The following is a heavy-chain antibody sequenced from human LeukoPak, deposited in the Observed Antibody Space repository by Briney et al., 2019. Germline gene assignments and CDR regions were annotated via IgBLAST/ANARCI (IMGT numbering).Heavy chain of an antibody. Sequence: SETLSLTCTVSGGSISSVSYYWGWIRQPPGKGLECIGSIFYTGRSYYNPSLKSRITISIDTSKNQFSLKVTSVTAADTAVYYCARGSGYYGEDFEYWGQGTLVTVSS. CDR2: IFYTGRS. CDR1: GGSISSVSYY. CDR3: ARGSGYYGEDFEY. D-gene: IGHD3-22*01. J-gene: IGHJ4*02. V-gene: IGHV4-39*07.